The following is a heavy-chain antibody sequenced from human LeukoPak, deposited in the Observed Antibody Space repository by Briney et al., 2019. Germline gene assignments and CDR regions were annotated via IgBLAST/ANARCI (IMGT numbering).Heavy chain of an antibody. J-gene: IGHJ4*02. D-gene: IGHD4-17*01. CDR1: GFTFSSYD. V-gene: IGHV3-13*01. Sequence: GGSLRLSCAASGFTFSSYDMHWVRQATGKGLEWVSAIGTAGDTYYPGSVKGRFTISRENAKNSLYPQMNSLRAEDTAVYYCARDADYGDNGFDYWGQGTLVTVSS. CDR2: IGTAGDT. CDR3: ARDADYGDNGFDY.